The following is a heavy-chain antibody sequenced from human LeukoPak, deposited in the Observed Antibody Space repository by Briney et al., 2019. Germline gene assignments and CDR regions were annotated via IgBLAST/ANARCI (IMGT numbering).Heavy chain of an antibody. J-gene: IGHJ4*02. V-gene: IGHV3-9*01. D-gene: IGHD1-26*01. CDR1: GFSFNDYA. CDR2: IGWNSASI. Sequence: PGGSLRLSCAASGFSFNDYAMHWVRQAPGKGLEWVAGIGWNSASIGYADSVKGRFTISRDNAKNSLYLQMYSLRAEDTALYYCAKVTSGELHFDYWGQGTLVTVSS. CDR3: AKVTSGELHFDY.